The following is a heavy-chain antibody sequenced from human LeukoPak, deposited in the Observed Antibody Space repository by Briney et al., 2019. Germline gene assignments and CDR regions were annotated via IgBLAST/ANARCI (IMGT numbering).Heavy chain of an antibody. CDR1: GFTFSSYG. J-gene: IGHJ4*02. CDR2: ISYDGSNK. Sequence: GRSLRLSCAASGFTFSSYGMHWVRQAPGKGLEWVAVISYDGSNKYYADSVKGRFTISRDNSKNTLYLQMNSLRAEDTAVYYCAKFEDSWSGYYHFDYWGQGTLVTVSS. D-gene: IGHD3-3*01. V-gene: IGHV3-30*18. CDR3: AKFEDSWSGYYHFDY.